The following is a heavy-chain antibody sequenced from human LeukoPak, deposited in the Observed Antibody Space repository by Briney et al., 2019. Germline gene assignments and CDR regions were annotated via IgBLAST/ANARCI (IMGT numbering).Heavy chain of an antibody. CDR2: IYPRDSDT. J-gene: IGHJ3*02. V-gene: IGHV5-51*01. CDR3: ATVGLNWAAFDI. CDR1: GYSFIDNW. Sequence: GESLKISRKGSGYSFIDNWIGWVRQMPGKGLEWMGIIYPRDSDTKYSPSFQGQVTISADKSINTAYLQWSSLRAADTAMYYCATVGLNWAAFDIWGQGTRVTVSS. D-gene: IGHD7-27*01.